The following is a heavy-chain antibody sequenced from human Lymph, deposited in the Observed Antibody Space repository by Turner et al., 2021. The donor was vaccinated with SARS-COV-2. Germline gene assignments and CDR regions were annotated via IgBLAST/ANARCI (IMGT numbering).Heavy chain of an antibody. D-gene: IGHD1-26*01. J-gene: IGHJ2*01. CDR3: AKDQGSGSPYWYFDL. Sequence: EVQLVESGGVVVQPGGSLRLSCAASGFTFDDYTMHWVRQAPWKGLELVSLISWDGGSTYYADSVKGRFTISRDNSKNSLYLQMNSLRTEDTALYYCAKDQGSGSPYWYFDLWGRGTLVTVSS. V-gene: IGHV3-43*01. CDR2: ISWDGGST. CDR1: GFTFDDYT.